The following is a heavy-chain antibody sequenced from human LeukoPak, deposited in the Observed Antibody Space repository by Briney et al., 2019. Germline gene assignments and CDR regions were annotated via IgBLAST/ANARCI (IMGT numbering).Heavy chain of an antibody. CDR1: GFTVSSND. Sequence: PGGSLRLSCAASGFTVSSNDMSWVRQAPGKGLECISVIYSGGSTDYADSVKGRFTISRDNAKNSLYLQMNSLGAEDTAVYYCAELGITMIGGVWGKGTTVTISS. D-gene: IGHD3-10*02. CDR2: IYSGGST. CDR3: AELGITMIGGV. V-gene: IGHV3-53*01. J-gene: IGHJ6*04.